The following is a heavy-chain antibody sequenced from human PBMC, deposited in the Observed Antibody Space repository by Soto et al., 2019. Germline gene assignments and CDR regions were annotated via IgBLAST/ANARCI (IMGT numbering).Heavy chain of an antibody. Sequence: QVQLVESGGGLVQPGTSLRLSCAVSGLSFRTYGFHWFRQPPGKGLQWVAVISPKGHSDSVQGRFTISRDNSKDTLFLQMNNLRAEDTAVYYCARDDAFANENAFDLWGQGTKVTVSS. J-gene: IGHJ3*01. D-gene: IGHD1-1*01. V-gene: IGHV3-33*01. CDR2: ISPK. CDR3: ARDDAFANENAFDL. CDR1: GLSFRTYG.